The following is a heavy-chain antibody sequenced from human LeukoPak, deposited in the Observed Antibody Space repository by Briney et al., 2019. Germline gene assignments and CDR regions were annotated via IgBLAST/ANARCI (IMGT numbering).Heavy chain of an antibody. D-gene: IGHD3-22*01. CDR2: IYTSGST. CDR1: GGSISSYY. J-gene: IGHJ4*02. Sequence: SETLSLTCTVSGGSISSYYWSWIRQPAGKGLEWIGRIYTSGSTNYNPSLKSRVTMSVDTSKNQFSLKLSSVTAADTAMYYCARDYDSSGYYTFYYFDYWGQGTLVTVSS. CDR3: ARDYDSSGYYTFYYFDY. V-gene: IGHV4-4*07.